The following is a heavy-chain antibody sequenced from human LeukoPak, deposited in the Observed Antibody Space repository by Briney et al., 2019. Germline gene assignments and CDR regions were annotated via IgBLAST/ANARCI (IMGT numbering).Heavy chain of an antibody. Sequence: GGSLRLSCAASGLTFSNSAMNWVRQVPGKGLEWVSSIDYDSSHIYYAASVRGRFTISRDNARNSVYLQMNSLRVEDTAVYYCARDPLRYLRVGHYDYWGQGTLVAVSS. CDR1: GLTFSNSA. CDR3: ARDPLRYLRVGHYDY. CDR2: IDYDSSHI. J-gene: IGHJ4*02. V-gene: IGHV3-21*01. D-gene: IGHD3-9*01.